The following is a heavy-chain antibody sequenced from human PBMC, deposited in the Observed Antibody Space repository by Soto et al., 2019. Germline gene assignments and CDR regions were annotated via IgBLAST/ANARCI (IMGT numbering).Heavy chain of an antibody. CDR3: ARSRDIPSYWLDY. V-gene: IGHV4-39*01. J-gene: IGHJ4*02. CDR2: FYYSGNT. D-gene: IGHD2-21*01. CDR1: GGSISSSDHY. Sequence: SETLSLTCTVSGGSISSSDHYWHWIRQPPGKGLEWIGNFYYSGNTYYNPSLKSRVTISVDTSKNQFSLKLNSVTAADTAVYYCARSRDIPSYWLDYWGQGTLVTVSS.